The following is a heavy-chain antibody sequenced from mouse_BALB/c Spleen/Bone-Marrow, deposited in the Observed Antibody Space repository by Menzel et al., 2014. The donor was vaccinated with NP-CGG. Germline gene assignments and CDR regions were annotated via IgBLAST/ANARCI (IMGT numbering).Heavy chain of an antibody. D-gene: IGHD2-1*01. CDR2: INPSSGYT. CDR3: ARLNYGNPFAY. CDR1: GYTFTSYT. V-gene: IGHV1-4*02. Sequence: VQLVESAAELARPGASVKMSCKASGYTFTSYTMHWVKQRPGQGLEWIGYINPSSGYTDYNQKFNDKTTLTADKSPSTAYMQLSSLTSEDSAVYYCARLNYGNPFAYWGQGTLVTVSA. J-gene: IGHJ3*01.